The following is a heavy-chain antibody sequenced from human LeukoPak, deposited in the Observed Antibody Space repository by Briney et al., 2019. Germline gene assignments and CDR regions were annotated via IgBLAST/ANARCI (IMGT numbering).Heavy chain of an antibody. CDR1: GFTFSSYE. D-gene: IGHD6-13*01. J-gene: IGHJ4*02. V-gene: IGHV3-48*03. CDR2: ISSSGSTI. Sequence: GGSLRLSCAASGFTFSSYEMNWVRQAPGKGLEWVSYISSSGSTIYYADSVKGRFTISRDNAKNSLYLQMNSLRAEDTAVYYCARGRGIALFIIYWGQGTLVTVSS. CDR3: ARGRGIALFIIY.